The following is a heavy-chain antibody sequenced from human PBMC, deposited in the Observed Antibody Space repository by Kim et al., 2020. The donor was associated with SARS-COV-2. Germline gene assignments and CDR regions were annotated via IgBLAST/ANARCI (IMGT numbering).Heavy chain of an antibody. V-gene: IGHV3-48*02. D-gene: IGHD3-16*01. J-gene: IGHJ4*02. CDR1: GFTFSSYS. Sequence: GGSLRLSCVASGFTFSSYSMSWVRQAPGKGLEWLSYISPGSTAIHYADSVKGRFTISRDNAKNLLYLQMNSLRDEDTAVYYCARGGRELDYCGQGTLVTVSS. CDR2: ISPGSTAI. CDR3: ARGGRELDY.